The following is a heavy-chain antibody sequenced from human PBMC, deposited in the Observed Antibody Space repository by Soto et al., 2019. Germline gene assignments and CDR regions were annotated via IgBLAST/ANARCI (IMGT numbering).Heavy chain of an antibody. CDR2: IIPIFGTA. CDR3: ARGLTTPDRAFDY. J-gene: IGHJ4*01. Sequence: SVKVSCKASGGTFSSYAISWVRQAPGQGLEWMGWIIPIFGTANYAQKCQGRCTITADKTTSTDCKQHSRRSPDTTAPYYGARGLTTPDRAFDYWGQGSMVTAAS. V-gene: IGHV1-69*06. D-gene: IGHD4-17*01. CDR1: GGTFSSYA.